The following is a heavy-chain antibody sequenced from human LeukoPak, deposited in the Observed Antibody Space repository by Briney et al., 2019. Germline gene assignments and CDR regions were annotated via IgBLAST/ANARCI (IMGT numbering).Heavy chain of an antibody. J-gene: IGHJ6*03. V-gene: IGHV1-2*02. D-gene: IGHD6-13*01. CDR1: GYTFTSYY. CDR2: INPNSGGT. Sequence: ASVKVSCKASGYTFTSYYMHWVRQAPGQGLEWMGWINPNSGGTNYAQKFQGRVTMTRDTSISTAYMELSRLRSDDTAVYYCARTSAGGYYYYYMDVWGKGTTVTISS. CDR3: ARTSAGGYYYYYMDV.